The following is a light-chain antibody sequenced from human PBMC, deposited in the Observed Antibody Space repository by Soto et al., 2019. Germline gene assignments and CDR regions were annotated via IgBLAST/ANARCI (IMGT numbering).Light chain of an antibody. J-gene: IGKJ1*01. CDR2: GAS. CDR3: QQYNNWPRT. Sequence: ETAMTQSPATLSVSPGERATLSCRASQSVSINLAWYQQKPGQPPRLLMFGASTRATGFPDRFRGSGSGTEFTLTIDSLQSEDFAVYFCQQYNNWPRTFGQGTTVEIK. CDR1: QSVSIN. V-gene: IGKV3-15*01.